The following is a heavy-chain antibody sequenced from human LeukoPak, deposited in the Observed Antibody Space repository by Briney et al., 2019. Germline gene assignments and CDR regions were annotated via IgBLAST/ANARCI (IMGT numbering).Heavy chain of an antibody. D-gene: IGHD6-19*01. CDR3: ARPLYSGWSQGVDF. CDR1: GFTLIMYT. CDR2: ISYDGSNE. J-gene: IGHJ4*02. Sequence: PGGSLRLSCAASGFTLIMYTMHWVRQTPGKGLEWVAVISYDGSNEYYADSVKGRFTISRDNSKNTLYLQMNSLRPEDTAVYYCARPLYSGWSQGVDFWGQGTLVTVSS. V-gene: IGHV3-30*04.